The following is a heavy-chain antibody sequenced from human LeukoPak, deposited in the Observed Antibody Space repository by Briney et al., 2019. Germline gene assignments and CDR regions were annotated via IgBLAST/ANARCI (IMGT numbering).Heavy chain of an antibody. CDR2: IYYSGST. Sequence: PSETLSLTCTVSGGSISSSSYYWGWIRQPPGKGLEWIGSIYYSGSTYHNPSLKSRVTISVDTSKNQFSLKLSSVTAADTAVYYCARGKGYFDYWGQGTLVTVSS. CDR3: ARGKGYFDY. V-gene: IGHV4-39*07. J-gene: IGHJ4*02. CDR1: GGSISSSSYY.